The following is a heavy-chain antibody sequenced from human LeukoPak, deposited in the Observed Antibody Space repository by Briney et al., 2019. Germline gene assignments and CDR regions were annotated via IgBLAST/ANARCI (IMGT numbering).Heavy chain of an antibody. Sequence: PSETLSLTCIVSGGSVSSGSYYWSWIRQPPGKGLEWIGYIYYSGSTNYNPSLKSRVTMSVDTSKNQFSLKLSSVTAADTAVYYCARSQNYYGSGDYWSQGTLVTVSS. V-gene: IGHV4-61*01. CDR3: ARSQNYYGSGDY. D-gene: IGHD3-10*01. CDR1: GGSVSSGSYY. CDR2: IYYSGST. J-gene: IGHJ4*02.